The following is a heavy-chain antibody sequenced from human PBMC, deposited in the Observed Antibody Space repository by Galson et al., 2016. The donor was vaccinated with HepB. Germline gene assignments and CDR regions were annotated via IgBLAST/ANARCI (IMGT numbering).Heavy chain of an antibody. CDR3: ARVDLHYFFAMTL. CDR2: LYADGTV. V-gene: IGHV3-53*01. J-gene: IGHJ6*02. Sequence: SLRLSCAASEFIVTDKYMSWVRQAPGKGPEWLSVLYADGTVYYADSVRGRFTISRDSSSNTLYLQMNSLRAEDTAVYYCARVDLHYFFAMTLWGQGTTVTISS. CDR1: EFIVTDKY.